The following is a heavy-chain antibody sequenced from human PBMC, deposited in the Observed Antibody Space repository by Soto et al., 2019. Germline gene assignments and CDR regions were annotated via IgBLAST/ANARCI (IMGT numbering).Heavy chain of an antibody. V-gene: IGHV3-21*01. D-gene: IGHD2-21*02. Sequence: EVQLVESGGGLVKPGGSLRLSCAASGFTFGTFTMSWVRQAPGKGLEWVSSIGTTSTYIYYADSVRGRFTISRDNAKNLLYLQMNSLRAEDTAVYFCARVMCGDCSSYYYYSMDVWGQGTTVTVSS. J-gene: IGHJ6*02. CDR2: IGTTSTYI. CDR3: ARVMCGDCSSYYYYSMDV. CDR1: GFTFGTFT.